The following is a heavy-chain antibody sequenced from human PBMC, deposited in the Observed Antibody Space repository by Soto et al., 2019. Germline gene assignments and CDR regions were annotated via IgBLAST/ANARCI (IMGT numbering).Heavy chain of an antibody. CDR2: IYHSGST. J-gene: IGHJ5*02. CDR1: GGSIISGGYS. Sequence: TLSLTCAVSGGSIISGGYSWNWIRQPLGKGLEWIGYIYHSGSTLYNPSLKSRVTISVDKSKNQFSLKLSSVTAADTAVYYCARDQLEGNWFDPWGQGTLVTVSS. V-gene: IGHV4-30-2*01. CDR3: ARDQLEGNWFDP. D-gene: IGHD1-1*01.